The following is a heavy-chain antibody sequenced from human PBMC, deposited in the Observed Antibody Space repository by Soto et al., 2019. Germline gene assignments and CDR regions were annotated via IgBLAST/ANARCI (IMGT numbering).Heavy chain of an antibody. V-gene: IGHV4-31*03. CDR3: ARWVAVAGLDAFDI. J-gene: IGHJ3*02. CDR1: GCSISSGGYY. CDR2: IYYSGST. D-gene: IGHD6-19*01. Sequence: QVQLQESGPGLVKPSQTLSLTCTVSGCSISSGGYYWSWIRQHPGKGLEWIGYIYYSGSTYYNPSLKSRVTISVDTSKNQFSLKLSSVTAADTAVYYCARWVAVAGLDAFDIWGQGPMVTVSS.